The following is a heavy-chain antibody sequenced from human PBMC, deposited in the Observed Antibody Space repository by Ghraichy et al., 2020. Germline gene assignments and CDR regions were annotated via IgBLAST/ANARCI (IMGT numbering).Heavy chain of an antibody. V-gene: IGHV3-21*01. Sequence: GGSLRLSCAASGFNFRAYCMNWVRQVPGKGLEWVSSISSGSGYISYADSVKGRFTISRDDATTSVYLQMTSLRAEDTAVYYCGGSGGSLFLHRVDYWGQGTPVTVSS. CDR1: GFNFRAYC. CDR2: ISSGSGYI. J-gene: IGHJ4*02. CDR3: GGSGGSLFLHRVDY. D-gene: IGHD6-13*01.